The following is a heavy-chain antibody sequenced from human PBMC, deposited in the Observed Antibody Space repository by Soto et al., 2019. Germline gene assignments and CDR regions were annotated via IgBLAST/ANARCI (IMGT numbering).Heavy chain of an antibody. D-gene: IGHD4-4*01. CDR3: ARAVRGMTTVTSYDC. V-gene: IGHV1-69*01. CDR1: GGTFSSYA. Sequence: QVQLVQSGAEVKKPGSSVKVSCKASGGTFSSYAISWVRQAPGQGREWMGGIIPIFGTANYAQKFQGRVTITADEPTSTAYMELSSLRSEDTAVYYCARAVRGMTTVTSYDCWGQGTLVTVSS. CDR2: IIPIFGTA. J-gene: IGHJ4*02.